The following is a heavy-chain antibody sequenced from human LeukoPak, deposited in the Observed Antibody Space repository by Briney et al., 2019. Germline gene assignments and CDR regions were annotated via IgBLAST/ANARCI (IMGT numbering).Heavy chain of an antibody. V-gene: IGHV3-9*01. CDR2: ISWNSGSI. Sequence: GGSLRLSCAASGFTFDDYAMHWVRHAPGKGLEWVSGISWNSGSIGYADSVKGRFTISRDNAKNSLYLQMNSLRAEDTALYYCAKVKDYGDYEGFDYWGQGTLVTVSS. J-gene: IGHJ4*02. D-gene: IGHD4-17*01. CDR3: AKVKDYGDYEGFDY. CDR1: GFTFDDYA.